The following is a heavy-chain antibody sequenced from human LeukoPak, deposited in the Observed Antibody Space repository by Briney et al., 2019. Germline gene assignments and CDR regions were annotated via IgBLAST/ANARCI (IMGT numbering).Heavy chain of an antibody. CDR2: ISGSGGST. V-gene: IGHV3-23*01. J-gene: IGHJ3*02. CDR3: AKAKIAVAGAHDAFDI. CDR1: GFTFSSYA. D-gene: IGHD6-19*01. Sequence: GGSLRLSCAASGFTFSSYAMSWVRQAPGKGLEWVSAISGSGGSTYYADSVKGRFTISRDNSKNTLYLQMNSLRAEDTAVYYCAKAKIAVAGAHDAFDIWGQGTMVTVSS.